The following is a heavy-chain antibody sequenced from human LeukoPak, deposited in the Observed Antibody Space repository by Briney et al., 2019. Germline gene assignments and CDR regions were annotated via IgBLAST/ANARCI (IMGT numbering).Heavy chain of an antibody. CDR1: GIPFSSYW. J-gene: IGHJ4*02. Sequence: PGGALMLSCAGSGIPFSSYWMDWGRPDPGRGLAWVSRINTQGTYTNYADSVRGRFTISRDNAKNTLYLQMSSLRADDTAVYYCVIDLGDYNDFWGQGTLVSVSS. V-gene: IGHV3-74*01. CDR2: INTQGTYT. D-gene: IGHD2-15*01. CDR3: VIDLGDYNDF.